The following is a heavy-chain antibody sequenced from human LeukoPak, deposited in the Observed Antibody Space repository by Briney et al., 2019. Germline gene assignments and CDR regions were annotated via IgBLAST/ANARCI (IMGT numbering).Heavy chain of an antibody. CDR2: FHNSGTS. D-gene: IGHD3-16*01. V-gene: IGHV4-59*01. J-gene: IGHJ4*02. Sequence: SETLSLTCTVSDDPISDYYRGWIRQPPGKGLEWIGYFHNSGTSTYNPSLKSRVTISADTSKNQFSLKLNSLTTADTAVYYCTRGAGWLIDYWGQGILVTVSS. CDR1: DDPISDYY. CDR3: TRGAGWLIDY.